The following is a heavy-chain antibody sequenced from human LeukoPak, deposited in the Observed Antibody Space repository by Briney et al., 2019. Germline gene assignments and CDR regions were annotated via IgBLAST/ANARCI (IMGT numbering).Heavy chain of an antibody. Sequence: GASVKVSCKASGYSFTGYYIHWVRQAPGQGLEWMGWINPNTGGTNFAQKFQGRVTMTRDTSITTTHMELSSLRSDDTAVYYCATVGQWLAYDYWGQGTLVTVSS. D-gene: IGHD6-19*01. V-gene: IGHV1-2*02. CDR3: ATVGQWLAYDY. CDR2: INPNTGGT. J-gene: IGHJ4*02. CDR1: GYSFTGYY.